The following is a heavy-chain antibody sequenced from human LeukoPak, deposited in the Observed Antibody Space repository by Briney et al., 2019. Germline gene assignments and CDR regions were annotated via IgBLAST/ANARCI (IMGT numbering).Heavy chain of an antibody. Sequence: SETLSLTCTVSGYSISSGYFWGWMRQPPGKGLEWIGSIYQSETAHYNPSLKSRVTISVDTSKNQFSLKLRSVTAADTAVYYCARYASGTNFRGIDSWGQGTLVTVSS. V-gene: IGHV4-38-2*02. CDR2: IYQSETA. CDR1: GYSISSGYF. J-gene: IGHJ4*02. D-gene: IGHD1-26*01. CDR3: ARYASGTNFRGIDS.